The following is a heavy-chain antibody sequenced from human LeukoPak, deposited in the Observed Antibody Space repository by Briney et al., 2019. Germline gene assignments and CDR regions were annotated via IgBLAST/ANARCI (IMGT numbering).Heavy chain of an antibody. Sequence: ASVKVPCKVSGYTLTELSMHWVRQAPGKGLEWMGGFDPEDGETIYAQKFQGRVTMTEDTSTDTAYMELSSLRSEDTAVYYCATGLRYPITMVRGVIIQPKYYFDYWGQGTLVTVSS. CDR3: ATGLRYPITMVRGVIIQPKYYFDY. J-gene: IGHJ4*02. CDR1: GYTLTELS. V-gene: IGHV1-24*01. D-gene: IGHD3-10*01. CDR2: FDPEDGET.